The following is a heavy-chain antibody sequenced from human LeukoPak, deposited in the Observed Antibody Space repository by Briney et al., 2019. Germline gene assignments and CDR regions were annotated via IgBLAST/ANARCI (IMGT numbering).Heavy chain of an antibody. V-gene: IGHV1-69*04. D-gene: IGHD3-22*01. CDR3: ASRQYYYDAVGFDP. CDR1: GGTFSSYA. J-gene: IGHJ5*02. Sequence: ASLYVSCKASGGTFSSYAISWVRQAPGQGLEWMGKIIPIVGIANYAQKFQGRVTITADKSTSTAYMELSSLRSEDTAVYYCASRQYYYDAVGFDPWGQGTLVTVSS. CDR2: IIPIVGIA.